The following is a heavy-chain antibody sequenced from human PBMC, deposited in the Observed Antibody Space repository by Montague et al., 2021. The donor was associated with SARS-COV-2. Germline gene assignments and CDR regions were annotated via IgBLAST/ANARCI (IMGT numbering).Heavy chain of an antibody. CDR3: ASESDSYPSGTQYFDR. V-gene: IGHV4-59*01. Sequence: SETLSLTCTVSGGSISSYYWSWIRQPPGKALEWIGYIYYSASTNYNPSLNSRVTISVDTSKTQFSLKLTSVTAAATAVYFCASESDSYPSGTQYFDRWGRGTLVTVSS. D-gene: IGHD5-18*01. J-gene: IGHJ2*01. CDR2: IYYSAST. CDR1: GGSISSYY.